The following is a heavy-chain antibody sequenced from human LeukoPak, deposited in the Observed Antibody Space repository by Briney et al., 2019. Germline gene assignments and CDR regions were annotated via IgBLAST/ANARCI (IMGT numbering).Heavy chain of an antibody. Sequence: GGSLRLSCAASGFSFSAHWMHWVRQAPGRELVWVARIDYDGSSTAYPDSVKGRFTISRDNAKNTLYLQMNSLRAEDTAVYYCARGGQGAIDIWGPGTMVIVSS. CDR3: ARGGQGAIDI. J-gene: IGHJ3*02. V-gene: IGHV3-74*01. CDR2: IDYDGSST. CDR1: GFSFSAHW.